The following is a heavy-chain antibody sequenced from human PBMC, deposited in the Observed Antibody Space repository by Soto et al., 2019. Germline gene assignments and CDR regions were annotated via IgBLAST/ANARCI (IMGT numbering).Heavy chain of an antibody. D-gene: IGHD2-2*02. CDR1: GFTFSSYA. J-gene: IGHJ6*02. V-gene: IGHV3-23*01. CDR3: AKENIVVVPAAIRDYYGMDV. CDR2: ISGSGGST. Sequence: PGGSLRLSCAASGFTFSSYAMSWVRQAPGKGLEWVSAISGSGGSTYYADSVKGRFTISRDNSKNTLYLQMNSLRAEDTAVYYCAKENIVVVPAAIRDYYGMDVWGQGTTVTAP.